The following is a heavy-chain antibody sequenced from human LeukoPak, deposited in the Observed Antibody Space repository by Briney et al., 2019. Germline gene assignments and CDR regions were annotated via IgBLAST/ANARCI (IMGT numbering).Heavy chain of an antibody. J-gene: IGHJ4*02. CDR2: INWNGGSR. CDR1: GFTFDDFG. CDR3: ARDLPGALYSSSPLDY. V-gene: IGHV3-20*01. Sequence: PGGSLRLSCAASGFTFDDFGMSWVRQAPGKGLEWVSGINWNGGSRGYADSVKGRFTISRDNAKNSLYLQMNSLRAEDTALYHCARDLPGALYSSSPLDYWGQGTLVTVSS. D-gene: IGHD6-6*01.